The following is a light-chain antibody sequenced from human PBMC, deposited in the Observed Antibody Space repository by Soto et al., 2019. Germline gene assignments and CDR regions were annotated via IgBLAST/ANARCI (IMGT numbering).Light chain of an antibody. CDR1: QTVNSN. CDR3: QQYNNWPPWT. Sequence: EIVMTQSPATLSVSPGERATLSCRASQTVNSNLAWYQQKVGQAPRLLIYGASTRATGIPARFSGSGSGTEFTLTISSLQSEDFAVYYCQQYNNWPPWTFGQGTKVDIK. CDR2: GAS. V-gene: IGKV3-15*01. J-gene: IGKJ1*01.